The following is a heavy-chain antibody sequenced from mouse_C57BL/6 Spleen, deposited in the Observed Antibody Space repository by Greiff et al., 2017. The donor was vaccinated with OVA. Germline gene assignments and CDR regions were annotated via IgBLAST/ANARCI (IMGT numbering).Heavy chain of an antibody. CDR1: GFTFSSYA. Sequence: EVQLVESGGGLVKPGGSLKLSCAASGFTFSSYAMSWVRQTPEKRLEWVATISDGGSYTYYPDNVKGRFTISRDNAKNNLYLQMSHLKSEDTAMYYCASRSTMVTTDYYAMDYWGQGTSVTVSS. CDR3: ASRSTMVTTDYYAMDY. CDR2: ISDGGSYT. D-gene: IGHD2-2*01. V-gene: IGHV5-4*03. J-gene: IGHJ4*01.